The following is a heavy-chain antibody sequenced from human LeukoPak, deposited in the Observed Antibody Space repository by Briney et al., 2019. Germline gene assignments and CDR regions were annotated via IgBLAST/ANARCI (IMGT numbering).Heavy chain of an antibody. Sequence: GASVKVSCKASGYTFTSYYMHWVRQAPGQGLEWMGVINPSGGSTSYAQKFQGRVTMTRDTSTSTVYMELSSLRSEDTAVYYCARVSGSHRYFDYWGQGTLVTVSS. D-gene: IGHD1-26*01. CDR2: INPSGGST. V-gene: IGHV1-46*01. CDR1: GYTFTSYY. CDR3: ARVSGSHRYFDY. J-gene: IGHJ4*02.